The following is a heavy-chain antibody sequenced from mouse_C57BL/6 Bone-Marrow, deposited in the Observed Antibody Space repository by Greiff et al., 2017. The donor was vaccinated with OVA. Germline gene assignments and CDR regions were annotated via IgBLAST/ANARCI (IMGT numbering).Heavy chain of an antibody. V-gene: IGHV7-3*01. J-gene: IGHJ2*01. CDR2: IRNKANGYTT. CDR3: ARSLISRVDY. CDR1: GFTFTDYY. Sequence: EVKLVESGGGLVQPGGSLSLSCAASGFTFTDYYMSWVRQPPGKALEWLGFIRNKANGYTTEYSASVKGRFTISRDNSQSILYLQMNALRAEDSATYYCARSLISRVDYWGQGTTLTVSS.